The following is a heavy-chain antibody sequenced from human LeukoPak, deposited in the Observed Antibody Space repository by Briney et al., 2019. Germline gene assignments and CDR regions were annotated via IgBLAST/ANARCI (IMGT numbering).Heavy chain of an antibody. CDR3: ARDYADYVGYFFFDY. CDR1: GFTFNNYA. CDR2: ISGGGETT. J-gene: IGHJ4*02. Sequence: GGSLRLSCAASGFTFNNYAMNWVRQAPGKGLEWVSSISGGGETTYYADSAKGRLTISRDNSQNTLYLQMSSLRAEDTAVYYCARDYADYVGYFFFDYWGQGTLVTVSS. D-gene: IGHD4-17*01. V-gene: IGHV3-23*01.